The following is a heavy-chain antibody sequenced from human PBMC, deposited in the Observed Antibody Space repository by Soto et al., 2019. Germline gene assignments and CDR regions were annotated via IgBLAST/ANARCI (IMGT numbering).Heavy chain of an antibody. J-gene: IGHJ4*02. CDR1: GGSFSGYY. CDR3: ARGTRITMHSL. Sequence: SETLSLTCAVYGGSFSGYYWSWIRQPPGKGLEWIGEINHSGSTNYNPSLKSRVTISVDTSKNQFSLKLSSVTAADTAVYYCARGTRITMHSLWRQGALVTVSS. V-gene: IGHV4-34*01. CDR2: INHSGST. D-gene: IGHD3-3*01.